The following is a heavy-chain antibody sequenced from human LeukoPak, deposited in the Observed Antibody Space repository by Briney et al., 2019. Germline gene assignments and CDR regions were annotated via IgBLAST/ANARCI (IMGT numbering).Heavy chain of an antibody. CDR3: AKVRGLYYYYGMDV. Sequence: GESLRLSCAASGFVFSSNAMSWGRQAPGKGLEWVSDISGSGATTSFADSVKGRFTISRDNSKNTLYLQMNNLRAEDTAVYYCAKVRGLYYYYGMDVWGQGTTVTVSS. V-gene: IGHV3-23*01. J-gene: IGHJ6*02. CDR1: GFVFSSNA. CDR2: ISGSGATT. D-gene: IGHD3/OR15-3a*01.